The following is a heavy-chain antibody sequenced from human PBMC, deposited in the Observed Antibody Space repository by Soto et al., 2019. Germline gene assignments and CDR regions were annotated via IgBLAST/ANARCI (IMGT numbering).Heavy chain of an antibody. Sequence: QVQLVQSGAEVKRPGSSVKVSCKASGDTFNFYSINWVRQPPGLGLEWMGRVNPIVSMSNYAQKFQGRVTXTXDXXTSTAYMELSSLRSEDTAIYYCASSYGSGYRAFDYWGQGALVTVSS. J-gene: IGHJ4*02. CDR2: VNPIVSMS. V-gene: IGHV1-69*02. D-gene: IGHD3-10*01. CDR1: GDTFNFYS. CDR3: ASSYGSGYRAFDY.